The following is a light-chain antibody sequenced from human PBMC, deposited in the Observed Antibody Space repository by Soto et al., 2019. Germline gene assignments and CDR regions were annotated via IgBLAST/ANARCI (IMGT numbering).Light chain of an antibody. J-gene: IGKJ1*01. CDR3: EQYRTSAQT. CDR1: QTVGSDY. V-gene: IGKV3-20*01. CDR2: GAS. Sequence: PGESATLSCRASQTVGSDYLAWYQQRPGQAPRLLIYGASSRATGIPDRFSGSGSGTDFTLTISRLEPEDFAMYFCEQYRTSAQTFGQGTKVDI.